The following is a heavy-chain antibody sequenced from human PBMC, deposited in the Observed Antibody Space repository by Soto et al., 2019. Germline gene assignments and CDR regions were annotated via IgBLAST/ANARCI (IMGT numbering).Heavy chain of an antibody. CDR1: GFSLSTSGVG. CDR2: IYWDDDK. Sequence: QITLKESGPTLVKPTQTLTLTCTFSGFSLSTSGVGVGWIRQPPGKALEWLALIYWDDDKRYSPSLKSRLTITKDTSNNQVVLTMTNMDPVDTATYYCAHRRNYGDYVDYWGQGTLVTVSS. J-gene: IGHJ4*02. D-gene: IGHD4-17*01. V-gene: IGHV2-5*02. CDR3: AHRRNYGDYVDY.